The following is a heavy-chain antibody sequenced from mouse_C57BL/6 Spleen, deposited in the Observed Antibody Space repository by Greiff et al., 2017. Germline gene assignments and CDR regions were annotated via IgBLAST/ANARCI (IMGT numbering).Heavy chain of an antibody. J-gene: IGHJ3*01. CDR1: GFSLTSYG. CDR2: IWSGGST. Sequence: VMLVESGPGLVQPSQSLSITCTVSGFSLTSYGVHWVRQSPGKGLEWLGVIWSGGSTDYNAAFISRLSISKDNSKSQVFFKMNSLQADDTAIYYCARNGGNYVAWFAYWGQGTLVTVSA. D-gene: IGHD2-1*01. CDR3: ARNGGNYVAWFAY. V-gene: IGHV2-2*01.